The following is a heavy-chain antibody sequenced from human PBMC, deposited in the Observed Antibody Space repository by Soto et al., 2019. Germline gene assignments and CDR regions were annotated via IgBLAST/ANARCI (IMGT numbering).Heavy chain of an antibody. J-gene: IGHJ5*02. V-gene: IGHV3-21*01. CDR2: ISGSGYI. CDR1: GFTFSSYS. D-gene: IGHD3-16*02. Sequence: EVQLVESGGGLVKPGGSLRLSCAASGFTFSSYSMNWVRQAPGKGLEWVSSISGSGYIYYADSVKGRFTISRDNAKTSLYLQMNSLRAEDTAVYYCARAAEYDSVWGSYRADWFDPWGQGTLVTVSS. CDR3: ARAAEYDSVWGSYRADWFDP.